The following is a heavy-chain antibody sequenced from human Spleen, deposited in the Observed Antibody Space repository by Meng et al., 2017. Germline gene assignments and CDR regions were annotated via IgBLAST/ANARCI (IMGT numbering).Heavy chain of an antibody. CDR3: ARPRDGYNSYYFDY. D-gene: IGHD5-24*01. CDR1: GYTLSSDG. J-gene: IGHJ4*02. CDR2: INTYNGKT. V-gene: IGHV1-18*01. Sequence: VQGVQSGVEVKKPGHSVTLSCDASGYTLSSDGFSWVRQAPGQGLEWLGWINTYNGKTDYAQKFQGRITMTTDTFTSTAYMELRNLRSDDTAVYYCARPRDGYNSYYFDYWGQGTLVTVSS.